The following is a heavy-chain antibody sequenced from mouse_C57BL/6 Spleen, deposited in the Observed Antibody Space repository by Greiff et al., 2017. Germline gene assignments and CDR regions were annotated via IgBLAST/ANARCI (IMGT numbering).Heavy chain of an antibody. CDR3: ACKSYGNRDYYAMDY. Sequence: QVQLQQSGAELVRPGTSVKVSCKASGYAFTNYLIEWVKQRPGQGLEWIGVINPGSGGTNYNEKFKGKATLTADKSSSTAYMQLSSLTSEDSAVYFCACKSYGNRDYYAMDYWGQGTSVTVSS. CDR2: INPGSGGT. J-gene: IGHJ4*01. CDR1: GYAFTNYL. D-gene: IGHD2-1*01. V-gene: IGHV1-54*01.